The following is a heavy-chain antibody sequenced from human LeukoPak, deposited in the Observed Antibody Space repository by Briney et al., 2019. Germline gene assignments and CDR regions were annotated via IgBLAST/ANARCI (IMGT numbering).Heavy chain of an antibody. V-gene: IGHV3-21*01. Sequence: PGGSLRLSCAASGFTFSSYSMNWVRQAPGKGLEWVSSISSSSSYIYYADSVKGRFTISRDNAKNSLYLQMNSLRAEDTAVYYCARDSGSYPLAFDYWGQGTLVTVSS. CDR2: ISSSSSYI. D-gene: IGHD6-6*01. CDR1: GFTFSSYS. J-gene: IGHJ4*02. CDR3: ARDSGSYPLAFDY.